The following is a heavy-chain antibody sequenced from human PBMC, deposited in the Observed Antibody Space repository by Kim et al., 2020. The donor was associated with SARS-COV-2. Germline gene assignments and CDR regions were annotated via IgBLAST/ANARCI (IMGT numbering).Heavy chain of an antibody. CDR1: GGSFSGHY. CDR3: ARRLSNTSGWGSHYCDL. J-gene: IGHJ4*02. Sequence: SETLSLTCAVYGGSFSGHYWSWIRQPPGKGLEWIGEINHSGRTNYNPSLKSRVTISVDTSKNQFSLKLTSVTAADTAVYYCARRLSNTSGWGSHYCDLWGQGTLVTVSS. D-gene: IGHD3-10*01. V-gene: IGHV4-34*01. CDR2: INHSGRT.